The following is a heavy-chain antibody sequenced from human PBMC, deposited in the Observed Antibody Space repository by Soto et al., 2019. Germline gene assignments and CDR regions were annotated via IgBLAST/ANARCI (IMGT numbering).Heavy chain of an antibody. CDR1: GFTFSSYD. V-gene: IGHV3-13*01. CDR3: ARRFCGGVQCPGIGFDY. D-gene: IGHD2-21*01. J-gene: IGHJ4*02. CDR2: IGAGGQT. Sequence: SGGSLRLSCAASGFTFSSYDMHWVRQVTGEGLEWVSAIGAGGQTYYLGSVKGRFTISRENAKNSVYLQMNSLRAGDTAVYYCARRFCGGVQCPGIGFDYWGQGILVTVSS.